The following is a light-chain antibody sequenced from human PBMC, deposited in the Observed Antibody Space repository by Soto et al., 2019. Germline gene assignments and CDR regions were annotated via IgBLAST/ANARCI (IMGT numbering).Light chain of an antibody. V-gene: IGLV2-14*03. CDR3: NSYTTSSTLV. J-gene: IGLJ1*01. CDR2: EVT. Sequence: QSALTQPASVSGSPGQSITISCTGTSSDVGGYNFVSWYQQHPGKAPKLMIYEVTSRPSGVSNRFSGSKSGNTASLTISGLQAEDEADYYCNSYTTSSTLVFG. CDR1: SSDVGGYNF.